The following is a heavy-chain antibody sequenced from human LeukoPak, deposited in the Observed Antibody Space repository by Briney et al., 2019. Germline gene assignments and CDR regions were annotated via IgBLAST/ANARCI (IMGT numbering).Heavy chain of an antibody. CDR1: GGSISSYY. CDR3: ARQEGDIVVVPAVLYYFDY. J-gene: IGHJ4*02. Sequence: SETLSLTCTVSGGSISSYYWSWIRQPAGKGLEWIGRIYTSGSTNYNPSLKSRVTMSVDTSKNQFSLKLSSVTAADTAVYYCARQEGDIVVVPAVLYYFDYWGQGTLVTVSS. CDR2: IYTSGST. D-gene: IGHD2-2*01. V-gene: IGHV4-4*07.